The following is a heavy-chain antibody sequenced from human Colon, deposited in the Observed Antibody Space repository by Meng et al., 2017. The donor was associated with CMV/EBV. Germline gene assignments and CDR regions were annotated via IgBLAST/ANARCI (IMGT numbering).Heavy chain of an antibody. CDR2: IYTGGTT. V-gene: IGHV3-53*01. CDR3: ARELTFDL. Sequence: ALRLSCAVSGFNVSSQYMSWVRQAPGKGLQWVSIIYTGGTTYYADAVKGRFTISRDSSKNTLFLQMNSLRADDTATYYCARELTFDLWGQGTLVTVSS. J-gene: IGHJ4*02. CDR1: GFNVSSQY.